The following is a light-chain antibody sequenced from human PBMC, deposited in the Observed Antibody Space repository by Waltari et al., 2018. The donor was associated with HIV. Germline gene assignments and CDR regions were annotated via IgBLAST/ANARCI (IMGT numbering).Light chain of an antibody. CDR2: KDT. CDR1: ALPQLF. J-gene: IGLJ2*01. CDR3: QSSDTSGTY. V-gene: IGLV3-25*03. Sequence: RITCSGDALPQLFAYWFQQKSGQAPVLLIFKDTERQTGIPARFSGSSSGTVATLTISGVRAEDEADYYCQSSDTSGTYFGGGTKLTVL.